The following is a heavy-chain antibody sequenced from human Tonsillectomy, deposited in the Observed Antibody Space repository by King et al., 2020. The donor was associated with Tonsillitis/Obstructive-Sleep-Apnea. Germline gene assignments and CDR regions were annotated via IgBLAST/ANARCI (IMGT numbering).Heavy chain of an antibody. J-gene: IGHJ4*02. V-gene: IGHV3-21*01. CDR2: IRSSSGYI. CDR3: ARTGGEPYFDY. CDR1: GFTFSRYR. Sequence: VQLVESGGGLVKPGGSLRLSCAASGFTFSRYRMNWVRQAPGKGLEWVSSIRSSSGYIYYAAPLKGRFTVSRDNAKNSLYLQMNSLRAEDTAVYYCARTGGEPYFDYWGQGTLVTVSS. D-gene: IGHD1-26*01.